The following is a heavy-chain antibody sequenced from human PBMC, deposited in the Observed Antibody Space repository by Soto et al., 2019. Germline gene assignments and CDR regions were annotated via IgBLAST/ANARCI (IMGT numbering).Heavy chain of an antibody. CDR2: ISHTSHYM. Sequence: QEQLVESGGGSVKPGGSLRLSCAASGFTFSDAYMSWIRQAPGKGLEGVSYISHTSHYMKYSDSVEGRFTVSRDNAKNSLYLHMNSLRAEDTAVYYCAKTVGLGPFGHFTLWGRGTLVIVSS. J-gene: IGHJ2*01. CDR1: GFTFSDAY. CDR3: AKTVGLGPFGHFTL. D-gene: IGHD1-26*01. V-gene: IGHV3-11*05.